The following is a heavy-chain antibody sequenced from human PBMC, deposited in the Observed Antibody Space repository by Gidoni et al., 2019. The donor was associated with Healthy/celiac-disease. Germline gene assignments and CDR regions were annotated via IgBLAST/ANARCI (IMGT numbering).Heavy chain of an antibody. CDR3: AKDGGEWELLNWFDP. V-gene: IGHV3-23*01. D-gene: IGHD1-26*01. J-gene: IGHJ5*02. Sequence: EVQLLESGGGLVQPGGSLRLSCAASGFTFSSYAMSWVRQAPGKGLEWVSASSGSGGSTYYADSVKGRFTISRDNSKNTLYLQMNSLRAEDTAVYYCAKDGGEWELLNWFDPWGQGTLVTVSS. CDR1: GFTFSSYA. CDR2: SSGSGGST.